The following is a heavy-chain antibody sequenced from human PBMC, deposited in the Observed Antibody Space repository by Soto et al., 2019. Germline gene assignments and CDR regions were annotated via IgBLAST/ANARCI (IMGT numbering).Heavy chain of an antibody. V-gene: IGHV3-23*01. D-gene: IGHD3-3*01. J-gene: IGHJ5*02. CDR2: ISGSGGST. Sequence: EVQLLESGGGLVQPGGSLRLSCAASGFTFSSYAMSWVRQAPGKGLEWVSAISGSGGSTYYADSVKGRFTISRDNANNTLYLQMNSLVAEDTAVYYCAKDLVLYYDFWSGINLFDPWGQGTLVTVSS. CDR3: AKDLVLYYDFWSGINLFDP. CDR1: GFTFSSYA.